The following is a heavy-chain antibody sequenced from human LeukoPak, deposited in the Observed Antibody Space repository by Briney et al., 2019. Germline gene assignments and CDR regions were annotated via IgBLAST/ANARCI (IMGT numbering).Heavy chain of an antibody. J-gene: IGHJ4*02. V-gene: IGHV3-23*01. CDR2: ITGSVGNT. D-gene: IGHD3-9*01. CDR1: GFTFSNYA. Sequence: GGSLRLSCAASGFTFSNYAMSWVRQAPGKGLEWVSAITGSVGNTYYADSVKGRFTISRDNSKNTVFLQMNSLRAEDTAVYYCAKWGDYDVLTGYYVSDYWGQGTLVTVSS. CDR3: AKWGDYDVLTGYYVSDY.